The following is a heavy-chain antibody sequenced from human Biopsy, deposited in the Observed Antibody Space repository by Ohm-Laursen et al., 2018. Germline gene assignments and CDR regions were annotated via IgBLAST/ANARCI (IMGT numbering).Heavy chain of an antibody. Sequence: GTLSLTCAVSGYSISSDYRWGWTRQAPGKTLEWLGNIFKDGNTHYNPSLRSRLIISIDTSKNQFSLMMTPVSGADTAVYFCAGVGSGWAPFDKWGPGTLVTVSS. CDR2: IFKDGNT. D-gene: IGHD6-19*01. CDR1: GYSISSDYR. V-gene: IGHV4-38-2*01. J-gene: IGHJ4*02. CDR3: AGVGSGWAPFDK.